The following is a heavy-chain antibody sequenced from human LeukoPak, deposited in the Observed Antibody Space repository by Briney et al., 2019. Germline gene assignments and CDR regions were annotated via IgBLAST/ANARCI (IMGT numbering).Heavy chain of an antibody. D-gene: IGHD2-15*01. V-gene: IGHV4-39*07. CDR1: GGSISSSSYY. Sequence: PSETLSLTCTVSGGSISSSSYYWGWIRQPPGKGLEWIGSIYYSGSTYYNPSLKSRVTISVDTSKNQFSLKLSSVTAADTAVYYCARVSGGRYCSGGSCYFGGAFDYWGQGTLVTVSS. CDR3: ARVSGGRYCSGGSCYFGGAFDY. CDR2: IYYSGST. J-gene: IGHJ4*02.